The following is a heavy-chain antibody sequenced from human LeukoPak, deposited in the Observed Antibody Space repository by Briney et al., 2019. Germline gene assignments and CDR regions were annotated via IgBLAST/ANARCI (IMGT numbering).Heavy chain of an antibody. V-gene: IGHV4-34*01. CDR3: ARGRTYYDYVWGSYIYFDY. CDR1: GGSFSSYY. Sequence: PSETLSLTCAVYGGSFSSYYWSWIRQPPGKGLEWIGEINHSGSTNYNPSLKSRVTISVDTSKNQFSLKLSSVTAADTAVYYCARGRTYYDYVWGSYIYFDYWGQGTLVTVSS. CDR2: INHSGST. J-gene: IGHJ4*02. D-gene: IGHD3-16*01.